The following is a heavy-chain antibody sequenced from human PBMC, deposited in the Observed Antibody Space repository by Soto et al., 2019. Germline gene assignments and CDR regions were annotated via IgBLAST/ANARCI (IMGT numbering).Heavy chain of an antibody. CDR2: IIPLYGTV. V-gene: IGHV1-69*06. D-gene: IGHD3-10*01. CDR1: GGTFNSYG. Sequence: QAHLAQSGAEVKKPGSSVTVSCKASGGTFNSYGISWVRQAPGQGLDWMGVIIPLYGTVNYAQKFQGRVSITAEKSTRTAYMDLNSLRSDDTAVSYCARVRVIRGVIPSNFALWGPATLVTVAS. CDR3: ARVRVIRGVIPSNFAL. J-gene: IGHJ4*02.